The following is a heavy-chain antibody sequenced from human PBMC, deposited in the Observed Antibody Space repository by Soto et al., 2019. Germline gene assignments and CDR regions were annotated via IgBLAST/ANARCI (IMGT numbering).Heavy chain of an antibody. CDR2: IRSSGTAM. J-gene: IGHJ4*02. Sequence: EVQLVESGGDLVQPGVSLRLSCAASGFTFSSYSMNWVRQAPGKGLEWVSYIRSSGTAMFYADSVKGRFTISRDDVKNSLYLQMNSLRAEDTAVYYCAKEGSGSYLSNWGQGTLVTVSS. CDR1: GFTFSSYS. V-gene: IGHV3-48*01. D-gene: IGHD1-26*01. CDR3: AKEGSGSYLSN.